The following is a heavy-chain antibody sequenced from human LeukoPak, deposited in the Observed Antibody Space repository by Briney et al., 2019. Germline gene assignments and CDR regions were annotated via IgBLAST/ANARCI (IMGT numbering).Heavy chain of an antibody. V-gene: IGHV3-21*04. CDR2: ISESSRDI. J-gene: IGHJ1*01. CDR1: GFSLSSHS. Sequence: GGSLRLSCAASGFSLSSHSMNWVRQAPGKGLEWVSSISESSRDIYYADSVRGRFTISRDNARNSLDLQMNSLRAEDMAFYYCAKADSSSWYGYFQHWGQGTLVTVSS. CDR3: AKADSSSWYGYFQH. D-gene: IGHD6-13*01.